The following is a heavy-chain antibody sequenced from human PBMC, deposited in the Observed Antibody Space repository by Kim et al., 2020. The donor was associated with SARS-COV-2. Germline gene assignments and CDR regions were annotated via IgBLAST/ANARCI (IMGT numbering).Heavy chain of an antibody. CDR3: ARGKRHHWFDP. J-gene: IGHJ5*02. CDR1: GGSFSGYY. V-gene: IGHV4-34*01. CDR2: INHSGST. D-gene: IGHD1-1*01. Sequence: SETLSLTCAVYGGSFSGYYWSWIRQPPGKGLEWIGEINHSGSTNYNPSLKSRVTISVDTSKNQFSLKLSSVTAADTAVYYCARGKRHHWFDPWGQGTLVTVSS.